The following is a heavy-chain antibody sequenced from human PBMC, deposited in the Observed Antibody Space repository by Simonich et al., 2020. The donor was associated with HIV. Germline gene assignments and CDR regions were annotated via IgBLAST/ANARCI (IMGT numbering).Heavy chain of an antibody. Sequence: QVQLQQWCAGLLKPSETLSLTCGVYGGSFSVYYWSWIRQPPGKGVEWIGEINNSGRTNYNLSLKSRVTISEDTSKNQFSLKLSSVTAADTAVYYCARRVYYYDSSDYLVPDALDIWGRGTMVIVSS. CDR3: ARRVYYYDSSDYLVPDALDI. D-gene: IGHD3-22*01. CDR1: GGSFSVYY. J-gene: IGHJ3*02. V-gene: IGHV4-34*01. CDR2: INNSGRT.